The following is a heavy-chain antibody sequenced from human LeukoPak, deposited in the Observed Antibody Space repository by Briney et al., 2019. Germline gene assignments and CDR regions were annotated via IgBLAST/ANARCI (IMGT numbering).Heavy chain of an antibody. CDR3: ARAWGELVQAYLPDY. CDR2: IYHSGST. J-gene: IGHJ4*02. D-gene: IGHD6-13*01. V-gene: IGHV4-4*01. Sequence: SETLSLTRAVSGGSISSSNWWSWVRQPPGKGLEWVGEIYHSGSTNYNPSLKSRVTISVDKSKNQFSLKLSSVTAADTAVYCCARAWGELVQAYLPDYWGQGTLVTVSS. CDR1: GGSISSSNW.